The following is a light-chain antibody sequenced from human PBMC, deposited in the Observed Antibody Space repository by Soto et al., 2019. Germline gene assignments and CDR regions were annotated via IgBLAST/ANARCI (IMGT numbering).Light chain of an antibody. V-gene: IGLV1-40*01. CDR3: QSYDSSLSAYV. Sequence: ALAQPPSVSGAPGQKVTISCTGSSSNIGAGYDLHWYQQLPGTAPKLLLYGNINRPSGVPDRFSGSKSGTSASLAITGLQAEDEADYYCQSYDSSLSAYVFGTGTKVTVL. CDR1: SSNIGAGYD. J-gene: IGLJ1*01. CDR2: GNI.